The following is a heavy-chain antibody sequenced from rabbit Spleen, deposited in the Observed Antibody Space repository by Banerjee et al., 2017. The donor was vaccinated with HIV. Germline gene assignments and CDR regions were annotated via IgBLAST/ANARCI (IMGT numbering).Heavy chain of an antibody. V-gene: IGHV1S47*01. CDR2: INIATGKS. J-gene: IGHJ4*01. D-gene: IGHD7-1*01. Sequence: QEQLVESGGGLVQPGTSLTLTCIASGFDLNTYGLSWVRQAPGKGLEWITCINIATGKSVYASWVSGRFIMSRTSSTTVTLQMTSLTAADTATYFCARDLVTAIGWNFNLWGQGTLVTVS. CDR1: GFDLNTYG. CDR3: ARDLVTAIGWNFNL.